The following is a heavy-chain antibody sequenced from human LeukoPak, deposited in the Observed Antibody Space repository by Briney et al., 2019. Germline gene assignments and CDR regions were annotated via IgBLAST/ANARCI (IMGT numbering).Heavy chain of an antibody. Sequence: PGGSLRLSCAASGFTFSDYYMSWIRQAPGKGLEWVLYISSSSSYTNYADSVKGRFTISRDNAKNSLYLQMNSLRAEDTAVYYCARKHSGGWWGDKGYFDYWGQGTLVTVSS. J-gene: IGHJ4*02. V-gene: IGHV3-11*06. CDR1: GFTFSDYY. D-gene: IGHD6-19*01. CDR2: ISSSSSYT. CDR3: ARKHSGGWWGDKGYFDY.